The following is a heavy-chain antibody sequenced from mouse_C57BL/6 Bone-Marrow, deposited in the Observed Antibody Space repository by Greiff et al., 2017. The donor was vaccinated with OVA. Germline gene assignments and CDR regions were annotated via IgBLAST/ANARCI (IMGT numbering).Heavy chain of an antibody. Sequence: QVQLQQPGAELVRPGSSVKLSCKASGYTFTSYWMDWVKQRPGQGLEWIGNIYPSDSETHYNQKFKDKATLTVDKSSSTAYMQLSSLTSEDSAVYYCARWNLLLRKDYAMDYWGQGTSVTVSS. V-gene: IGHV1-61*01. D-gene: IGHD1-1*01. CDR1: GYTFTSYW. CDR3: ARWNLLLRKDYAMDY. CDR2: IYPSDSET. J-gene: IGHJ4*01.